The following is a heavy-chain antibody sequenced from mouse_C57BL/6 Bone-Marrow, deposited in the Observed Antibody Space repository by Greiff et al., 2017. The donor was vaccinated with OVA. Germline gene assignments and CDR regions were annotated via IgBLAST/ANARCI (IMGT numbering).Heavy chain of an antibody. V-gene: IGHV1-52*01. D-gene: IGHD1-1*01. Sequence: QVQLQQPGAELVRPGSSVKLSCKASGYTFTSYWMHWVKQRPIQGLEWIGNIDPSDSETHYNQKFKDKATLTVDKSSSTAYMQLSSLTSVDSAVYYGARRYYGSSYWYFDVWGTGTTVTVSS. CDR2: IDPSDSET. CDR3: ARRYYGSSYWYFDV. CDR1: GYTFTSYW. J-gene: IGHJ1*03.